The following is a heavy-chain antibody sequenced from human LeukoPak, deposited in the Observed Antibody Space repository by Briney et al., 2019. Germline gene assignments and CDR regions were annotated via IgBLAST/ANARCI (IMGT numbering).Heavy chain of an antibody. CDR2: IYSGGST. V-gene: IGHV3-53*01. CDR1: GFAVSSNY. CDR3: ARVSSSWYYYYYGMDV. Sequence: GGSLRLSCAASGFAVSSNYMSWVRQAPGKGLEWVSVIYSGGSTYYADSVKGRFTISRDNSKNTLYLQMNSLRAEDTAVYYCARVSSSWYYYYYGMDVWGQGTTVTVSS. D-gene: IGHD6-13*01. J-gene: IGHJ6*02.